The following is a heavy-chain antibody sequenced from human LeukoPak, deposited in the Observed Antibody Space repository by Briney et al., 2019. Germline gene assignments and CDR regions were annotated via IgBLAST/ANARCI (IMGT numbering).Heavy chain of an antibody. CDR2: IKQDGSEK. Sequence: GGSLRLSCAASGFTFSSYVMSWVRQAPGKGLEWVANIKQDGSEKHYVDSVKGRFTISRDNAKNSLYLQMNSLRAEDTAVYYCAREGSGYYFDYWGQGTLVTVSS. CDR1: GFTFSSYV. J-gene: IGHJ4*02. CDR3: AREGSGYYFDY. V-gene: IGHV3-7*01. D-gene: IGHD3-22*01.